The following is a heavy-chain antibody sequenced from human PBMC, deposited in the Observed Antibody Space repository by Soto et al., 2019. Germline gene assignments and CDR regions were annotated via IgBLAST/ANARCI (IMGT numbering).Heavy chain of an antibody. CDR1: GFTFDDYA. D-gene: IGHD3-10*01. Sequence: EVQLVESGGGLVQPGRSLRLSCAASGFTFDDYAIHWVRQAPGKGLEWVSGINWNGDATGYADSVKGRFTISRDNAKKSLYLQMNSLTTEDTAVHYCSNLPLYGSGFDCWGQGTLVTVSS. V-gene: IGHV3-9*01. J-gene: IGHJ4*02. CDR2: INWNGDAT. CDR3: SNLPLYGSGFDC.